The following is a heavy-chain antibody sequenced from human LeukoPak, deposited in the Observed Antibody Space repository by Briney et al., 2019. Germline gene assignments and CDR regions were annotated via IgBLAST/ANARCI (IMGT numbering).Heavy chain of an antibody. V-gene: IGHV3-21*01. CDR1: GFTFRTYS. CDR2: ISPDSNYK. D-gene: IGHD5-12*01. Sequence: GGSLRLSCAASGFTFRTYSMNWFRLAPGKGLEWVSSISPDSNYKCYVDSVKGRFTISRDNTRNSLYLQMNSLRVEDTAVYYCVRGGYRGFDYEYWGQGTLVTVSS. J-gene: IGHJ4*02. CDR3: VRGGYRGFDYEY.